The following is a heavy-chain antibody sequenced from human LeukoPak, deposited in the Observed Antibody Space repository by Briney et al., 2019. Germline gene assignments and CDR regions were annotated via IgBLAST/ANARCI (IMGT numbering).Heavy chain of an antibody. Sequence: PGGSLRLSCAASGFTFSTYAMSWVRQAPGKGLEWVSGISGSGLSTSYADSVKGRFTISRDNSKNTLYLQMNSLRAEDTAVYYWAKDPGGGYSNVHSFAYWAREPLVPVP. V-gene: IGHV3-23*01. J-gene: IGHJ4*02. CDR3: AKDPGGGYSNVHSFAY. D-gene: IGHD4-11*01. CDR2: ISGSGLST. CDR1: GFTFSTYA.